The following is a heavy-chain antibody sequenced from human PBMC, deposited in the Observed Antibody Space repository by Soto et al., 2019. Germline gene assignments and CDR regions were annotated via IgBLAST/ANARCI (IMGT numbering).Heavy chain of an antibody. V-gene: IGHV5-10-1*01. CDR1: GYSFTSYW. J-gene: IGHJ4*02. CDR3: ARLAYCGGDCYYYFGY. Sequence: GESLKISCKGSGYSFTSYWISWVRQMPGKGLEWMGRIDPSDSYTNYSPSFQGHVTISADKSISTAYLQWSSLKASDTAMYYCARLAYCGGDCYYYFGYWGQGTLVTVSS. CDR2: IDPSDSYT. D-gene: IGHD2-21*02.